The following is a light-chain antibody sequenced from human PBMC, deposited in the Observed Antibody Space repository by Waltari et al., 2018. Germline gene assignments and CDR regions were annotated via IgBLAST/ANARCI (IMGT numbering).Light chain of an antibody. CDR1: SSDVVSYIL. CDR3: CSYVGSSTLM. J-gene: IGLJ3*02. Sequence: HSALTQPASVSGSPAYSFIISCTLSSSDVVSYILVSCYQQQPGKVPKLLIYDVTKRPSGVSNLFSGSKSGNTASLTISGLQAEDEADYYCCSYVGSSTLMFGGGTKLTVL. CDR2: DVT. V-gene: IGLV2-23*02.